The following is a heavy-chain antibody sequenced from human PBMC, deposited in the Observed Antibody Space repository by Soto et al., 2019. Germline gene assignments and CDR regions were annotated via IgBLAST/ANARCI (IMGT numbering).Heavy chain of an antibody. Sequence: SLRLSCAASGFTFSSYGMHWVRQAPGKGLEWVAVISYDGSNKYYADSVKGRFTISRDNSKNTLYLQMNSLRAEDTAVYYCAKAVSDFWSGYYRIGALDYWGQGTLVTVSS. CDR3: AKAVSDFWSGYYRIGALDY. J-gene: IGHJ4*02. V-gene: IGHV3-30*18. CDR2: ISYDGSNK. CDR1: GFTFSSYG. D-gene: IGHD3-3*01.